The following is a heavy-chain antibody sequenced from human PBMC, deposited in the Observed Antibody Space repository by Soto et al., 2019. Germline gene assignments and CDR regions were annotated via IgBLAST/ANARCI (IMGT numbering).Heavy chain of an antibody. J-gene: IGHJ5*02. Sequence: NPSETLSLTCAVYGGSFSGYDWSWIRQPPGKGLEWIGEIKHSGSTNYNPSLKSRVTISVDTSKNQFSLKLSSVTAADTAVYYCARGPRGGSSSSVGWFDPWGQGTLVTVSS. V-gene: IGHV4-34*01. CDR1: GGSFSGYD. CDR3: ARGPRGGSSSSVGWFDP. D-gene: IGHD6-6*01. CDR2: IKHSGST.